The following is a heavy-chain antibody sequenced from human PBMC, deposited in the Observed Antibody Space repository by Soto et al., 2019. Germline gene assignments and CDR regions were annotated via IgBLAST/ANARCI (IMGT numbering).Heavy chain of an antibody. CDR3: AKWAGGFDY. CDR2: ISYDGSYK. Sequence: QVQLVESGGGVVQPGRSLRLSCASSGFTFSSYGMHWVRQAPGKGLAWVAVISYDGSYKYYADSVKGRFTISRDKSKNTLYLQMNSLRAEDTALYYCAKWAGGFDYWGQGTLVTVSS. CDR1: GFTFSSYG. J-gene: IGHJ4*02. V-gene: IGHV3-30*18.